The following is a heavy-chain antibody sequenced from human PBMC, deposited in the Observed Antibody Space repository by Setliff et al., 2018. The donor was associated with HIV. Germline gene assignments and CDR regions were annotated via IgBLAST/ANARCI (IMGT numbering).Heavy chain of an antibody. D-gene: IGHD5-18*01. CDR1: GLTFSGYW. Sequence: GGSLRLSCAASGLTFSGYWMHWVRQAPGKGLVWVSRINSDGSSTAYADSVKGRFTISRDNSKNTLHLQMNSLRAEDTAIYYCAKMHTAMDPDTFDIWGQGTMVTVSS. V-gene: IGHV3-74*01. CDR2: INSDGSST. J-gene: IGHJ3*02. CDR3: AKMHTAMDPDTFDI.